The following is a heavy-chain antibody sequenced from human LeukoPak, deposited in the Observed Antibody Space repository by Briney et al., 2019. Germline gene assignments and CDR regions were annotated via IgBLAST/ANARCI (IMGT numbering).Heavy chain of an antibody. V-gene: IGHV3-21*04. CDR3: AKVGGYCSGGSCSDY. D-gene: IGHD2-15*01. CDR1: GFTFSSYS. J-gene: IGHJ4*02. CDR2: ISSSSSYI. Sequence: GSLRLSCAASGFTFSSYSMNWVRQAPGKGLEWVSSISSSSSYIYYADSVKGRFTISRDNAKNSLYLQMNSLRAEDTAVYYCAKVGGYCSGGSCSDYWGQGTLVTVSS.